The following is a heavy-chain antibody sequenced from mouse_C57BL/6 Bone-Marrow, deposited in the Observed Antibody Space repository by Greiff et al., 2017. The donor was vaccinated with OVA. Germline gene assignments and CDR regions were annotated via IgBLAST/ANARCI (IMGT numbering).Heavy chain of an antibody. V-gene: IGHV1-50*01. CDR1: GYTFTSYW. CDR2: IDPSDSYT. J-gene: IGHJ3*01. Sequence: VKLQQPGAELVKPGASVKLSCKASGYTFTSYWMQWVKQRPGQGLEWIGEIDPSDSYTNYNQKFKGKATLTVDTSSSTAYMQLSSLTSEDSAVEYCAREGAPYGSSSAWFAYWGQGTLVTVSA. D-gene: IGHD1-1*01. CDR3: AREGAPYGSSSAWFAY.